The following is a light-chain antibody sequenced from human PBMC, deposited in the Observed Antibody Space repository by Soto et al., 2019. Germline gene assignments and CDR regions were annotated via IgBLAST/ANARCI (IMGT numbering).Light chain of an antibody. V-gene: IGKV3-20*01. Sequence: EIVLTQSPGTLSLSPGDRATLSCRASQSVSFSYLAWYQQKAGQATRRLIYGATSRATGIPDRFSGSESGTDFTLTISRLEPEDFAVYYCQQYGSSPLTFGGGTKVEIK. CDR1: QSVSFSY. CDR3: QQYGSSPLT. J-gene: IGKJ4*01. CDR2: GAT.